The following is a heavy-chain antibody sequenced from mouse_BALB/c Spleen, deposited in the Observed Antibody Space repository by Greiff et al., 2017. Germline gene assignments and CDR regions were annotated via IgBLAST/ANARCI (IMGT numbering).Heavy chain of an antibody. CDR2: ISYSGST. CDR3: ARGAYDYGGFDY. V-gene: IGHV3-2*02. J-gene: IGHJ2*01. CDR1: GYSITSDYA. Sequence: EVKLMESGPGLVKPSQSLSLTCTVTGYSITSDYAWNWIRQFPGNKLEWMGYISYSGSTSYNPSLKSRISITRDTSKNQFFLQLNSVTTEDTATYYCARGAYDYGGFDYWGQGTTLTVSS. D-gene: IGHD2-4*01.